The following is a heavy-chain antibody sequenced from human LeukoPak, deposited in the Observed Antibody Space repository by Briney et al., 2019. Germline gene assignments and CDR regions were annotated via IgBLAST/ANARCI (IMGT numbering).Heavy chain of an antibody. Sequence: SVKVSCKASGGAFSSYAISWVRQAPGQGLEWMGGIIPIFGTANYAQKFQGRVTITADESTSTAYMELSSLRSEDTAVYYCARVIQLPNEYFQHWGQGTLVTVTS. CDR3: ARVIQLPNEYFQH. D-gene: IGHD2-2*01. CDR2: IIPIFGTA. V-gene: IGHV1-69*01. CDR1: GGAFSSYA. J-gene: IGHJ1*01.